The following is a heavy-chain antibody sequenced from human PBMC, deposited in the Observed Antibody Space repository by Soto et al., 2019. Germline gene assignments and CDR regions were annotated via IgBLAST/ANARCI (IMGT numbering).Heavy chain of an antibody. CDR3: AREIATIEKCVSWFDP. D-gene: IGHD2-21*01. Sequence: QVQLVQSGAEVKKPGASVKVSCKASGYTFTGYYMHWVRQAPGQGLEWMGWINPNSGRTNYAQKFQRWVTMTSDTSISTAYRELSRLRSDDTAVYYCAREIATIEKCVSWFDPWGQGTLVTVAS. CDR2: INPNSGRT. J-gene: IGHJ5*02. CDR1: GYTFTGYY. V-gene: IGHV1-2*04.